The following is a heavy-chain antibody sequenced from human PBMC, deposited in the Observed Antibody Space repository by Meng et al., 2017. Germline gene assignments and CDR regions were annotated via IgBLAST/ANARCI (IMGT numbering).Heavy chain of an antibody. CDR3: ASNDFWSGGYYYGMDV. CDR1: GYSISSGYY. J-gene: IGHJ6*02. V-gene: IGHV4-38-2*01. D-gene: IGHD3-3*01. Sequence: SETLSPTCAVSGYSISSGYYWGWIRQPPGKGLEWIGSIYHSGSTYYNPSLKSRVTIAVDTSKNQFSLKLSSVTAADTAVYYCASNDFWSGGYYYGMDVWGQGTTVTVSS. CDR2: IYHSGST.